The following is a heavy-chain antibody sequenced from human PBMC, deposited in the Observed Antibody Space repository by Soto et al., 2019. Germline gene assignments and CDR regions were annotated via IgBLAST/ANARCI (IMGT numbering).Heavy chain of an antibody. V-gene: IGHV1-46*03. Sequence: GASVKVSCKASGNTFSNYYIHWVRQAPGQGLEWMGTINPSGGHTTYAQKFLGRVTMTRDTSTSTLYMELTSLRSEDTAVYYCARGGHVVVVTAAFDPWGQGTLVTVSS. J-gene: IGHJ5*02. CDR2: INPSGGHT. CDR1: GNTFSNYY. D-gene: IGHD2-21*02. CDR3: ARGGHVVVVTAAFDP.